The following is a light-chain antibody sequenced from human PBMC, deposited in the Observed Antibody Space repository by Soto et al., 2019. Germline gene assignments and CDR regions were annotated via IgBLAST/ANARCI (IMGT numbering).Light chain of an antibody. CDR1: SSDVGSYTY. J-gene: IGLJ1*01. Sequence: QSALTQPASVFGSPGQSITISCTGTSSDVGSYTYVSWYQQHPGKAPKLIIYEVINRPSGVSSRFSGSKSGNTASLTISGLQAEDEADYYCSSYTSSSTFVFGSGTKLTVL. CDR2: EVI. V-gene: IGLV2-14*01. CDR3: SSYTSSSTFV.